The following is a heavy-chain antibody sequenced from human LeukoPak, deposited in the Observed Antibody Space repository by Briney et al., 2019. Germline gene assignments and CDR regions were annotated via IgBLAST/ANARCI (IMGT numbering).Heavy chain of an antibody. D-gene: IGHD3-22*01. CDR2: IYSSGST. CDR1: GGSVSSVGYY. J-gene: IGHJ4*02. V-gene: IGHV4-31*03. CDR3: ARAGTFYYDGAGYWATDY. Sequence: SQTLSLTCTVSGGSVSSVGYYWSWIRQHPGKGLEWIGYIYSSGSTYYNPSLKSRITISFEKSKNQFSLKLSSVTAADTAVYYCARAGTFYYDGAGYWATDYWGQGTLVTVSS.